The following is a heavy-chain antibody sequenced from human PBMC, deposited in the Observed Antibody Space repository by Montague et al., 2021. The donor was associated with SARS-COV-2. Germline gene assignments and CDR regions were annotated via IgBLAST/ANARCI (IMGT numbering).Heavy chain of an antibody. V-gene: IGHV4-34*01. J-gene: IGHJ6*03. D-gene: IGHD2-2*02. CDR2: INHSGSA. CDR1: GGSLSGYY. Sequence: SETLSLTRAVYGGSLSGYYWNWIRQPPGKGLEWIGEINHSGSANYNPSLKRRVTISVDTSKNQFSLKLNSVTAADTAVYYCARLGEGVVPAPILGIGPFYSYFYMDVWGKGATVTVSS. CDR3: ARLGEGVVPAPILGIGPFYSYFYMDV.